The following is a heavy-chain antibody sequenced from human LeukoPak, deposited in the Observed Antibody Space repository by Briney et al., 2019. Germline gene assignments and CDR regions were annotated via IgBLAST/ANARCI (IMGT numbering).Heavy chain of an antibody. J-gene: IGHJ4*02. CDR3: ARGSYYYDPYYFDY. V-gene: IGHV1-18*01. D-gene: IGHD3-22*01. CDR1: GYTFTNYG. Sequence: ASVKVSCKASGYTFTNYGINWVRQAPGQGLEWMGWISAYNANTNYAQSLQGRVTMTTDTSTSTAYMEPRSLRSDDAAVYYCARGSYYYDPYYFDYWGQGTQVTVSS. CDR2: ISAYNANT.